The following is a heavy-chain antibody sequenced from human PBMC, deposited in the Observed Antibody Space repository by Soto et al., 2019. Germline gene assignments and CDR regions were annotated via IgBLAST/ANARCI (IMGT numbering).Heavy chain of an antibody. J-gene: IGHJ5*02. CDR2: ISGSGGST. CDR1: GFTFSSYA. D-gene: IGHD6-19*01. V-gene: IGHV3-23*01. CDR3: AKERWLAP. Sequence: EVQLLESVGGLAQPGGSLRLSCAASGFTFSSYAMSWVRQAPGKGLEWVSLISGSGGSTYYAGSVKGRFTISRDNSENTLYLQMNSLGAEDTAVYYCAKERWLAPWAQGILVTVSS.